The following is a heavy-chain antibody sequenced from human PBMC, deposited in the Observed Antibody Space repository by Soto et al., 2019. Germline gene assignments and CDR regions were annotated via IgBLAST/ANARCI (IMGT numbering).Heavy chain of an antibody. CDR2: INPSGGST. Sequence: GASVKVSCKASGYTFTSYYMHWVRQAPGQGLEWMGIINPSGGSTSYAQKFQGRVTMTRDTSTSTVYMELSSLRSEDTAVYYCARDPYYGSGSYSIPRPYYYYGMDVWGQGTTVTVSS. CDR3: ARDPYYGSGSYSIPRPYYYYGMDV. J-gene: IGHJ6*02. D-gene: IGHD3-10*01. CDR1: GYTFTSYY. V-gene: IGHV1-46*01.